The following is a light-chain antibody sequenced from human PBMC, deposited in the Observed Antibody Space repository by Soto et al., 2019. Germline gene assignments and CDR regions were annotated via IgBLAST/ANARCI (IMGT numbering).Light chain of an antibody. CDR3: ETWDSNSVL. J-gene: IGLJ2*01. V-gene: IGLV4-60*02. Sequence: QPVLTQSSSASTSLGSSVKLTCTLSSGHSSYTIAWHQQKPGKAPRYLMKLEDTGSYNKESGVPDRFSGSSSGADRHLTISNLQFEDEADYYCETWDSNSVLFGGGTKLTVL. CDR1: SGHSSYT. CDR2: LEDTGSY.